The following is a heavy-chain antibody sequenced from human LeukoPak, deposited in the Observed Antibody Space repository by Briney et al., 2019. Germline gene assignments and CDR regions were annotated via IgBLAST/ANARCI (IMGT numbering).Heavy chain of an antibody. D-gene: IGHD3-10*01. Sequence: GGSLRLSCAASGFTVSSNYMSWVRQAPGKGLEWVSVSYSGGSRYYADSVKGRFTISRDNSKNTMYLQMNSLRAEDTAVYYCAREKYGSGSLIYYYYYMDVWGKGTTVTISS. CDR2: SYSGGSR. CDR3: AREKYGSGSLIYYYYYMDV. J-gene: IGHJ6*03. V-gene: IGHV3-53*01. CDR1: GFTVSSNY.